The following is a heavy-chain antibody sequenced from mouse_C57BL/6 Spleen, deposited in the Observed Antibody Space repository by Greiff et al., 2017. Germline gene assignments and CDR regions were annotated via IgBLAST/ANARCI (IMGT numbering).Heavy chain of an antibody. V-gene: IGHV1-80*01. CDR2: IYPGDGDT. CDR1: GYAFSSYW. D-gene: IGHD1-1*01. J-gene: IGHJ2*01. CDR3: ASSGYGSEFDF. Sequence: QVQLQQSGAELVKPGASVKISCKASGYAFSSYWMNWVKQRPGKGLEWIGQIYPGDGDTNYNGKFKGKATLTADKASSTAYMQLSSLTSEAAAVYFCASSGYGSEFDFWGQGTTLTVSS.